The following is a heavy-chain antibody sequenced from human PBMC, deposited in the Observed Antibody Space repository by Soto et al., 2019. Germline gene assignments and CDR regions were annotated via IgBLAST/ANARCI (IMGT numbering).Heavy chain of an antibody. V-gene: IGHV3-53*01. CDR2: IYSGGST. CDR1: GFTVSSNY. J-gene: IGHJ6*02. CDR3: ARDYYGSGSWYYGMDV. Sequence: GSLRLSCAASGFTVSSNYMSWVRQAPGKGLEWVSVIYSGGSTYYADSVKGRFTISRDNSKNTLYLQMNSLRAEDTAVYYCARDYYGSGSWYYGMDVWGQGTTVTVSS. D-gene: IGHD3-10*01.